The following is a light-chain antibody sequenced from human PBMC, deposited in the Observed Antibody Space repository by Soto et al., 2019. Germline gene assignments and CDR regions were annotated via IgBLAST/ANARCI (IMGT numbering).Light chain of an antibody. CDR2: SNN. J-gene: IGLJ1*01. CDR3: AAWDYTLNAYV. V-gene: IGLV1-44*01. Sequence: VLTHPPSTSGTPGQRVTFSCSGGSSNIGSNTVNWHQHLPGTAPKLLIYSNNQRPSGVPDRFSGSKSGTSASLAVSGLQSEDEAAYYCAAWDYTLNAYVFGTGTKSPS. CDR1: SSNIGSNT.